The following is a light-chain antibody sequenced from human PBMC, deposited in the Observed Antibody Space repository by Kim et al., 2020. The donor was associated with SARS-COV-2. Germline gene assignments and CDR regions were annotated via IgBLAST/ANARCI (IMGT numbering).Light chain of an antibody. Sequence: SVTLPRTLPTGDVAASRYLAWYQQHPGKAPNPMIYCLSMRPSWVPDRFSCSKSGNTASLTISGLQAEDEADYYCCSYAGSYTLYIFGTGTKVTFL. V-gene: IGLV2-11*01. J-gene: IGLJ1*01. CDR3: CSYAGSYTLYI. CDR1: TGDVAASRY. CDR2: CLS.